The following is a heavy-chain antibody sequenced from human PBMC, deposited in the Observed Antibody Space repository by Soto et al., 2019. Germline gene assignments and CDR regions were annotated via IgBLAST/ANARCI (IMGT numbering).Heavy chain of an antibody. D-gene: IGHD3-3*01. Sequence: PGGSLRLSCAASGFTFSRYGMHWVRQAPGKGLEWVAFISYDGSGESFADSVKGRFTISRDNSKNTLYLQMTSLRPEDTALYYCAKSWYDFWSGYYKGYFDYWGKG. CDR1: GFTFSRYG. CDR2: ISYDGSGE. V-gene: IGHV3-30*18. J-gene: IGHJ4*02. CDR3: AKSWYDFWSGYYKGYFDY.